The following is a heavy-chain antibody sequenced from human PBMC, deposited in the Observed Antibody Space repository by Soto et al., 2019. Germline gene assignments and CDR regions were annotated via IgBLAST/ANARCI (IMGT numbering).Heavy chain of an antibody. D-gene: IGHD1-26*01. CDR3: VTVNLVGASYYFDY. V-gene: IGHV4-30-4*08. CDR1: CGSVSSGDYY. Sequence: SETLSLASTVSCGSVSSGDYYWSWIRQPPGKGLEWIGYVSYSGTTYSHPSLKSRVSISVDTSENQFSLRLTSVTAADTAVYYCVTVNLVGASYYFDYWGQGTLVTVSS. J-gene: IGHJ4*02. CDR2: VSYSGTT.